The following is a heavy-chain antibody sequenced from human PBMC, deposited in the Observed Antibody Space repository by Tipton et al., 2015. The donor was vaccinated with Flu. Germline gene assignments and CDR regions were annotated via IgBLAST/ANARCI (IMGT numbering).Heavy chain of an antibody. J-gene: IGHJ6*02. CDR3: ARGRRLNRAPGQLDV. D-gene: IGHD1-14*01. CDR2: IYYSGST. V-gene: IGHV4-31*03. CDR1: GGSIRSGGYY. Sequence: TLSLTCTVPGGSIRSGGYYWSWIRQHPGKGLEWIGYIYYSGSTYYNPSLKSRVTISVDTSKNQFSLKLSSVTAADTAVYYCARGRRLNRAPGQLDVWGQGTTVTVSS.